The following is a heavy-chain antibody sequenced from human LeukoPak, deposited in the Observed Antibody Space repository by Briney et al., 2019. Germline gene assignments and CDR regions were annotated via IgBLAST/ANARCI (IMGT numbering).Heavy chain of an antibody. J-gene: IGHJ5*02. CDR3: ARSYASSWYWNWFDP. V-gene: IGHV4-34*01. CDR1: GGSFSGYY. Sequence: PSETLSLTCAVYGGSFSGYYWSWIRQPPGKGLEWIGEINHSGSTNYNPSLKSRVTISVDTSKNQLSLKLSSVTAADTAVYYCARSYASSWYWNWFDPWGQGTLVTVSS. CDR2: INHSGST. D-gene: IGHD6-13*01.